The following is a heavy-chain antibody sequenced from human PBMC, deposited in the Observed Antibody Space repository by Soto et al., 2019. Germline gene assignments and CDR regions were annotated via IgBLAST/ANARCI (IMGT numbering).Heavy chain of an antibody. CDR2: INVGNGDT. Sequence: GASVKVSCKASGYIFSSHAIHWVRQAPGQRLEWLGWINVGNGDTKYSENFQGRVTMTRNTSISTAYMELSSLRSEDTAVYYCARAFSLWFGRGEVYYYYMDVWGKGTTVTVSS. CDR3: ARAFSLWFGRGEVYYYYMDV. J-gene: IGHJ6*03. CDR1: GYIFSSHA. V-gene: IGHV1-3*01. D-gene: IGHD3-10*01.